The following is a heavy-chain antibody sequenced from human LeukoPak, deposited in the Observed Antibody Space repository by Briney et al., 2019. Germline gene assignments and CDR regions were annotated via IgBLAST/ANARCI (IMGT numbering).Heavy chain of an antibody. J-gene: IGHJ4*02. CDR3: ARGGYCSGGTCSPVRY. CDR1: GFTFSDYY. Sequence: KSGGSLRLSCAASGFTFSDYYMSWIRQAPGKGLEWVSYIGSSNSYTFYADSVKGRFTISRDNARSSLYLQMNSLRVEDTAVYYCARGGYCSGGTCSPVRYWGQGTLVTVSS. D-gene: IGHD2-15*01. V-gene: IGHV3-11*05. CDR2: IGSSNSYT.